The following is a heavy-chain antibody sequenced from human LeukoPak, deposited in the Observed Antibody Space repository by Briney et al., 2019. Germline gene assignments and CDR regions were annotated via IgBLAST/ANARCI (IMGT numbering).Heavy chain of an antibody. Sequence: GGSLRLSCAASGFTFSSYEMNWVRQAPGKGLEWVSNISSSGSTIYYADSVKGRFTISRDNAKNSLYLQMISLRAEDTAVYYCARGGRDGYNYDYWGQGTLVTVSS. CDR2: ISSSGSTI. CDR1: GFTFSSYE. CDR3: ARGGRDGYNYDY. D-gene: IGHD5-24*01. J-gene: IGHJ4*02. V-gene: IGHV3-48*03.